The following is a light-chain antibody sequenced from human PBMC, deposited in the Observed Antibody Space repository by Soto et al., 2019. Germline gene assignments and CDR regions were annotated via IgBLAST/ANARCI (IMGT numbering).Light chain of an antibody. J-gene: IGLJ3*02. Sequence: QSALTQPASVSGSPGPSITISCTGTSSDVGGYNYVSWYQQHPGKAPKLMIYDVSNRPSGVSNRFSGSKSGNTASLSISGLQAEDEADYCCSSYTSRSRVFGRGPKLTVL. V-gene: IGLV2-14*01. CDR1: SSDVGGYNY. CDR3: SSYTSRSRV. CDR2: DVS.